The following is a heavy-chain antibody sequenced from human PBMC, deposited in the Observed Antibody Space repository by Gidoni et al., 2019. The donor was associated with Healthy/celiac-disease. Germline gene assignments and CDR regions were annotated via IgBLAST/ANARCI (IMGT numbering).Heavy chain of an antibody. J-gene: IGHJ4*02. V-gene: IGHV3-15*01. CDR2: IKSKTDGGTT. Sequence: VKPGGSLRLPCAASGFTFSNAWMSWVRQAPGKGLEWVGSIKSKTDGGTTDYAAPVKGRFTISRDDSKNTLYLQMNSLKTEDTAVYYCTTDFDYWGQGTLVTVSS. CDR3: TTDFDY. CDR1: GFTFSNAW.